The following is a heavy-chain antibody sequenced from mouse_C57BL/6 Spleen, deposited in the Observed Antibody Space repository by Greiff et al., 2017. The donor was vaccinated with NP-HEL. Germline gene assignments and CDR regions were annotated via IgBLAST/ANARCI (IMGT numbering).Heavy chain of an antibody. J-gene: IGHJ1*03. CDR1: GFTFSDYY. CDR2: INYDGSST. CDR3: ARDGREYFDV. Sequence: VKLVESEGGLVQPGSSMKLSCTASGFTFSDYYMAWVRQVPEKGLEWVANINYDGSSTYYLDSLKSRFIISRDNAKNILYLQMSSLKSEDTATYYCARDGREYFDVWGTGTTVTVSS. V-gene: IGHV5-16*01.